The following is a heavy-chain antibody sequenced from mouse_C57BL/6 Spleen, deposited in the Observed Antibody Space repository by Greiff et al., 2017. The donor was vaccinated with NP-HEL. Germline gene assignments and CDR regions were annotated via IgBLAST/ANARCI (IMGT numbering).Heavy chain of an antibody. Sequence: EVMLVESGGGLVQPKGSLKLSCAASGFTFNTYAMHWVRQAPGKGLEWVARIRSKSSNYATYYADPVKDRFTISRDDSQSMLYLQMNNLKTEDTAMYCCVRAGYYGSSFSWFAYWGQGTLVTVSA. CDR1: GFTFNTYA. J-gene: IGHJ3*01. D-gene: IGHD1-1*01. CDR2: IRSKSSNYAT. CDR3: VRAGYYGSSFSWFAY. V-gene: IGHV10-3*01.